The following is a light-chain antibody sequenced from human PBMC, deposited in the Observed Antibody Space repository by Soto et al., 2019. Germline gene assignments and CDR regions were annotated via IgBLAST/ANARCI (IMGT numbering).Light chain of an antibody. CDR1: QSVSSY. CDR3: QQRSNWLRT. V-gene: IGKV3-11*01. Sequence: EIVLTQSPATLSLSPRERATLSCRASQSVSSYLAWYQQKPGQAPRLLIYDASNRATGIPARFSGSGSGTDFTLTISSLEPEDFAVYYCQQRSNWLRTFGQGTKVDIK. J-gene: IGKJ1*01. CDR2: DAS.